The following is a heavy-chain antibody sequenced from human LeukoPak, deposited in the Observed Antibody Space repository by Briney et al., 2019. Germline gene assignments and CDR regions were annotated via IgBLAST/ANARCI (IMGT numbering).Heavy chain of an antibody. CDR2: IYYSGST. D-gene: IGHD3-3*01. CDR1: GGSISSGSYY. CDR3: ARGYDFTDY. J-gene: IGHJ4*02. V-gene: IGHV4-61*01. Sequence: SETLSLTCTVSGGSISSGSYYWGWIRQPPGKGLEWIGYIYYSGSTNYNPSLKSRVTISVDTSKNQFSLKLSSVTAADTAVYYCARGYDFTDYWGQGTLVTVSS.